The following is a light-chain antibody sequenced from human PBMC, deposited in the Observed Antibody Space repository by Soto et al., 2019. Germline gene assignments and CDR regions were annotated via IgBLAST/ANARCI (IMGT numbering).Light chain of an antibody. J-gene: IGKJ1*01. Sequence: IQMPQSPSSLSASVGDRVTIICRASQSVSTRLAWYQQKPGKAPKVLIYDASSWAGGVPSRFTGSGSGTEFTLTINSLQPDDFATYYCQQYSVDWTCGQGTKG. CDR2: DAS. CDR1: QSVSTR. CDR3: QQYSVDWT. V-gene: IGKV1-5*02.